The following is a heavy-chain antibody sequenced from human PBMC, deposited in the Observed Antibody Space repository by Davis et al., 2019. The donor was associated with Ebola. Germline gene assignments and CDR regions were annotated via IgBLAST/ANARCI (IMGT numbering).Heavy chain of an antibody. Sequence: PGGSLRLSCAASGFTFSSYGMHWVRQAPGKGLEWVAVISYDGSNKYYADSVKGRFTISRDNSKNTLYLQMNSLRAEDTAVYYCARVPGTTMDDYYYYYGMDVWGQGTTVTVSS. CDR1: GFTFSSYG. J-gene: IGHJ6*02. V-gene: IGHV3-30*03. D-gene: IGHD1-7*01. CDR2: ISYDGSNK. CDR3: ARVPGTTMDDYYYYYGMDV.